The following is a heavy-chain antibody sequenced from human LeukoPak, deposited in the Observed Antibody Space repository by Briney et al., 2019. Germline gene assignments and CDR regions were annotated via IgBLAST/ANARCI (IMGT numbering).Heavy chain of an antibody. J-gene: IGHJ6*03. CDR1: ADSITIYY. CDR3: ARGHVSSSSWNSAYYYYFYMDV. Sequence: PSETLSLTCSVPADSITIYYWTWIRQPPGKGLEWIGYIDHTGSTNYSPSLNSRVTISRDTSKNHFSLRLSSLTAADTAVYFCARGHVSSSSWNSAYYYYFYMDVWGKGTTVTVSS. V-gene: IGHV4-59*01. CDR2: IDHTGST. D-gene: IGHD6-13*01.